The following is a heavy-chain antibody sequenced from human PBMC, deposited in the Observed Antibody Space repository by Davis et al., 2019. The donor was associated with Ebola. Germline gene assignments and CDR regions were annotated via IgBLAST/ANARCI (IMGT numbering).Heavy chain of an antibody. V-gene: IGHV1-3*01. CDR1: GYTFTSYA. CDR2: INAGNGNT. J-gene: IGHJ6*02. Sequence: ASVKVSCKASGYTFTSYAMHWVRQAPGQRLEWMGWINAGNGNTKYSQKFQGRVTITRDTSASTAYMELSRLRSDDTAVYYCARGLNWNYGSAYYGMDVWGQGTTVTVSS. CDR3: ARGLNWNYGSAYYGMDV. D-gene: IGHD1-7*01.